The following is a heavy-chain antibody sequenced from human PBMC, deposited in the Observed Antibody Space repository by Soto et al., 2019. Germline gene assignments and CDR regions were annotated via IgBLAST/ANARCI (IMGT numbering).Heavy chain of an antibody. CDR3: SRGYPPRDQLGNLPGAF. J-gene: IGHJ4*02. V-gene: IGHV1-18*01. Sequence: ASVKVSCKASGDTFTSYGISCVRQAPGQGLEWMGGVNPYNGNTNYAQKFQGRVTMTADASTGTAYMELSSLRSEDTAIYYCSRGYPPRDQLGNLPGAFWGQGTLVTVSS. CDR1: GDTFTSYG. D-gene: IGHD1-1*01. CDR2: VNPYNGNT.